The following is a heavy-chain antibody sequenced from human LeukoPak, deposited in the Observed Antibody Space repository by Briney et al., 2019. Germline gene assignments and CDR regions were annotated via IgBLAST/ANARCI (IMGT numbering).Heavy chain of an antibody. D-gene: IGHD6-19*01. Sequence: PSETLSFTCTVSGGSISSGSYYWSWIRQPAGKGLEWIGRIYTSGSTNYNPSLKSRVTISVDTSRNQFSLKLSSVTAADTAVYYCARVRAVAGTGYYYMDVWGKGTTVTVSS. CDR1: GGSISSGSYY. CDR2: IYTSGST. V-gene: IGHV4-61*02. CDR3: ARVRAVAGTGYYYMDV. J-gene: IGHJ6*03.